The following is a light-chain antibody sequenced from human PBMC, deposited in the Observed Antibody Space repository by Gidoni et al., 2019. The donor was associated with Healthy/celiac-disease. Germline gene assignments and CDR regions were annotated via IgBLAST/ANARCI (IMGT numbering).Light chain of an antibody. CDR3: QQYNNWPPFT. J-gene: IGKJ3*01. V-gene: IGKV3-15*01. CDR2: GAS. Sequence: ELVMTQSPATLSVSPGERATLSCRASQSVSSNLAWYQQKPGQAPRLLIYGASTRATGIPARCSCSGSGTEFTLTISSLQSEDFAVYYCQQYNNWPPFTFXPXTKVDIK. CDR1: QSVSSN.